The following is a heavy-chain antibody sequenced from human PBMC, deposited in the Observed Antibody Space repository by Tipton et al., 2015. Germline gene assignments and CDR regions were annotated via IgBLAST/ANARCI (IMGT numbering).Heavy chain of an antibody. CDR3: ARRSTASGPPGRFDP. Sequence: TLSLTCTVSSDSINKYYWSWIRQPPGKELQWIGYIQYSGGTNYNPSLKSRVTISVDTSKNQFSLKLSSVTAADTAVYYCARRSTASGPPGRFDPWGQGTLVTVSS. CDR1: SDSINKYY. D-gene: IGHD5-12*01. CDR2: IQYSGGT. V-gene: IGHV4-59*01. J-gene: IGHJ5*02.